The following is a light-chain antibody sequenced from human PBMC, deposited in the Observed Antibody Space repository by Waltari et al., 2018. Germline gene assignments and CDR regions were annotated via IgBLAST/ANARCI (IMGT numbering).Light chain of an antibody. CDR2: EVN. J-gene: IGLJ3*02. CDR3: SSYGGSKV. V-gene: IGLV2-8*01. CDR1: SSDVGGHIY. Sequence: QSVLTQPPSASGSPGQSATISCTGTSSDVGGHIYVSWYQQHPGKAPKRMIYEVNKRPSGVPDRFSGSKSGNTASLTVSGLQAEDEADYYCSSYGGSKVFGGGTKLTVL.